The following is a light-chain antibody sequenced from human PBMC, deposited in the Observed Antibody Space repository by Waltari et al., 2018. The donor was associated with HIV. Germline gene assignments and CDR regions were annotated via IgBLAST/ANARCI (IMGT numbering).Light chain of an antibody. CDR3: QQYYDAPYT. V-gene: IGKV4-1*01. CDR1: QSILSTAGNRHY. CDR2: WAT. J-gene: IGKJ2*01. Sequence: IVMTQSPDSLGVSLGERATINCKSSQSILSTAGNRHYLAWYQQRPGQAHNLLIYWATTRESGVPDRISGSGSGTDFTLTINSLQAEDVAVYYCQQYYDAPYTFGQGTKVDI.